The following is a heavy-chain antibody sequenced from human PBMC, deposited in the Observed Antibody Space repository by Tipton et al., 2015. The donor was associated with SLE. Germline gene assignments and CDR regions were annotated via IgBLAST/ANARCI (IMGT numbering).Heavy chain of an antibody. Sequence: SLRLSCAASGFTFDDYTMYWVRQAPGKGLEWVSLITWDGRSTYYAESVKGRFTVSRDNSQDSLYLQMNSLRADDTAVYYCVRDGIPMGFHYFYYMDVWGKGTTVTVS. J-gene: IGHJ6*03. D-gene: IGHD2-21*01. CDR1: GFTFDDYT. CDR3: VRDGIPMGFHYFYYMDV. CDR2: ITWDGRST. V-gene: IGHV3-43*01.